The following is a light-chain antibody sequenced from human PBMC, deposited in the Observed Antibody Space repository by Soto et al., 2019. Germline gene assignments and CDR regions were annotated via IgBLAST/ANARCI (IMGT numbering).Light chain of an antibody. CDR1: QSVSSSY. J-gene: IGKJ1*01. CDR3: QQYGSSPQT. CDR2: GAS. Sequence: EIVLTQSPGTLPLSPGERATLSCRASQSVSSSYLAWYQQKPGQAPRLLIYGASSRATGIPDRFSGSGSGTDFTLTISRLEPEDFAVYYCQQYGSSPQTFGQGSTVEI. V-gene: IGKV3-20*01.